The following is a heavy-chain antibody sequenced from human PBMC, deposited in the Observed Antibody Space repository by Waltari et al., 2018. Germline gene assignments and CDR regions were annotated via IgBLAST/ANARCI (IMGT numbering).Heavy chain of an antibody. D-gene: IGHD2-2*02. CDR1: GGSFSGYY. J-gene: IGHJ4*02. CDR3: ARVKCSSTSCDTLPVGYFDY. Sequence: QVQLQQWGAGLLKPSETLSLTCAVYGGSFSGYYWSWIRQPPGKGLEWIGEINHSGSTNNNPSLKSRVTISVDTSKNQFSLKLSSVTAADTAVYYCARVKCSSTSCDTLPVGYFDYWGQGTLVTVSS. V-gene: IGHV4-34*01. CDR2: INHSGST.